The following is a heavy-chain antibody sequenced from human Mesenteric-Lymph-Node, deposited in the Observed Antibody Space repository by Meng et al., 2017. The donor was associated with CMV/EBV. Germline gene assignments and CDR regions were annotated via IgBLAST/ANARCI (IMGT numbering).Heavy chain of an antibody. CDR3: ARGVPANYYYYYGMDV. V-gene: IGHV1-69*10. CDR2: IIPTLGIA. CDR1: GGTFSSYA. J-gene: IGHJ6*02. D-gene: IGHD6-25*01. Sequence: SVKVSCKASGGTFSSYAISWVRQAPGQGFEWMGGIIPTLGIANYAQKFQGRVTITADKSTSTAYMELSSLRSEDTAVYYCARGVPANYYYYYGMDVWGQGTTVTVSS.